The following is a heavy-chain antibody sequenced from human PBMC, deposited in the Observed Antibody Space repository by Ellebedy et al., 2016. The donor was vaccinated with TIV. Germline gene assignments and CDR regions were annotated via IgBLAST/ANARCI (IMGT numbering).Heavy chain of an antibody. V-gene: IGHV1-46*04. CDR3: ARARSSGWLHTPDY. CDR2: INPSGGST. Sequence: AASVKVSCKASGYTFTSYYMHWVRQAPGQGLEWMGIINPSGGSTTYAQKLQGRITLTRHTSTSTVYMELSSLRSEDTAVYFCARARSSGWLHTPDYWGQGTLVTVSS. D-gene: IGHD6-19*01. J-gene: IGHJ4*02. CDR1: GYTFTSYY.